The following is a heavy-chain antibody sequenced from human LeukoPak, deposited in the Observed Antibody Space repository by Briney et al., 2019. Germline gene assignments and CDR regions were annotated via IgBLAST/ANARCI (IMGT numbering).Heavy chain of an antibody. V-gene: IGHV1-18*01. CDR3: ARDGREIVVVILADAFDI. CDR2: ISAYNGNT. J-gene: IGHJ3*02. Sequence: ASVKVSCKASGYTFTSYGISCVRQAPGQGLEWMGWISAYNGNTNYAQKLQGRVTMTTDTSTSTAYMELRSLRSDDTAVYYCARDGREIVVVILADAFDIWGQGTMVTVSS. CDR1: GYTFTSYG. D-gene: IGHD3-22*01.